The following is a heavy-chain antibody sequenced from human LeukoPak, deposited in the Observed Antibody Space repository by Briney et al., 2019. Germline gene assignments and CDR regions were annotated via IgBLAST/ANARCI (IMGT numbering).Heavy chain of an antibody. V-gene: IGHV1-69*01. Sequence: SVKVSCKASGGTFSSYAISWVRQAPGQGLEWMGGIIPIFGTANYAQKFQGRVTITADESTSTAYMELSSLRSEDAAVYYCAGPLADPDAFDIWGQGTMVTVSS. J-gene: IGHJ3*02. CDR1: GGTFSSYA. CDR2: IIPIFGTA. CDR3: AGPLADPDAFDI.